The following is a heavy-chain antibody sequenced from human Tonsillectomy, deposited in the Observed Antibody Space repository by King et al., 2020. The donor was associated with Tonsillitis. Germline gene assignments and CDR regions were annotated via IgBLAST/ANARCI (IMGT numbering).Heavy chain of an antibody. CDR2: IWYDGSNK. CDR3: AGDSRGFSYCWRGDGMDV. J-gene: IGHJ6*02. V-gene: IGHV3-33*01. Sequence: VQLVESGGGVVQPGRSLRLSCAASGFIFSSYGMHWVRQAPGKRLEWVAVIWYDGSNKYYADSVKGRFTISRDNSKKKLYLQMNSLRVEDTAGYYCAGDSRGFSYCWRGDGMDVWGQGTTVTVSS. D-gene: IGHD3-16*02. CDR1: GFIFSSYG.